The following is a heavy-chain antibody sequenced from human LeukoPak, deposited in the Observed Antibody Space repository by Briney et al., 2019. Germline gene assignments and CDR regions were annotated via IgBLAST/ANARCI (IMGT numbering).Heavy chain of an antibody. CDR1: GFTVSSNY. V-gene: IGHV3-53*01. CDR2: IYSGGST. Sequence: GGSLRLSXAASGFTVSSNYMSWVRQAPGKGLEWVSVIYSGGSTYYADSVKGRFTISRDNSKNTLYLQMNSLRAEDTAVYYCARGLYYYYMDVWGKGTTVTVSS. J-gene: IGHJ6*03. CDR3: ARGLYYYYMDV.